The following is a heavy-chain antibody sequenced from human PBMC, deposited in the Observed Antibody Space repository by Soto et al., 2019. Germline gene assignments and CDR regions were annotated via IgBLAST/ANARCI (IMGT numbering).Heavy chain of an antibody. CDR3: ATYGGRSSGENWFDP. V-gene: IGHV4-31*03. J-gene: IGHJ5*02. CDR1: GGSISSANYY. CDR2: IYYSGST. Sequence: QVQLQESGPGLVKPSQTLSLTCTVSGGSISSANYYWSWIRQHPGKGLEWIWYIYYSGSTYYNPSLKSRVTISRDTSKNQFSLRLSSVTAADTAVYDCATYGGRSSGENWFDPWGQGTLVTVSS. D-gene: IGHD6-6*01.